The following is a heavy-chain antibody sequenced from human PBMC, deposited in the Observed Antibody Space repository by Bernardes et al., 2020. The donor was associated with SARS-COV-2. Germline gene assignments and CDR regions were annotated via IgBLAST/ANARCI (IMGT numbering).Heavy chain of an antibody. CDR3: QGYYSGMYNRAFDI. J-gene: IGHJ3*02. CDR2: IKTKTDGGTT. Sequence: GGSLRLCCVASGFTFSNAYMSWVRQAPGKGLEWVGRIKTKTDGGTTDYAAPVKGRFTISRDDSKNIVYIEMNSLQTEDTAVYYCQGYYSGMYNRAFDIWGQGTMVTVSS. V-gene: IGHV3-15*01. CDR1: GFTFSNAY. D-gene: IGHD2-15*01.